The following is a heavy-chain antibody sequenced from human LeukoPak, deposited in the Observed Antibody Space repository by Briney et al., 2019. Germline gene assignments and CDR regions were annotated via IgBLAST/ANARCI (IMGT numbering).Heavy chain of an antibody. J-gene: IGHJ4*02. D-gene: IGHD3-22*01. CDR1: GGSISSYY. V-gene: IGHV4-4*07. Sequence: PSETLSLTCTVPGGSISSYYWSWIRQPAGKGLEWIGRIYTTGITNYNPSLKSRVTMSVDTSKNQFSLKLTSVTAADTAVYYCARDGYYYDSSGYYFWGQGTLVTVSS. CDR2: IYTTGIT. CDR3: ARDGYYYDSSGYYF.